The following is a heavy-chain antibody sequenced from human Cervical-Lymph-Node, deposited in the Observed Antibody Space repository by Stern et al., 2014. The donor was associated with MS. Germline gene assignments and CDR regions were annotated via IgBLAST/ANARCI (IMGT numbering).Heavy chain of an antibody. CDR1: GFNFSSYA. D-gene: IGHD3-10*01. CDR2: ISYDGSKA. V-gene: IGHV3-30-3*01. Sequence: VQLVESGGGVVQPGRALRLSCAATGFNFSSYAMKWVRQAPGKGLEWLAVISYDGSKAYYTESVKGRFTVSRDNSKNTLFLQVSSLRPEDTAEYYCARDLVWFGELDWGAMDVWGHGTTVTVSS. CDR3: ARDLVWFGELDWGAMDV. J-gene: IGHJ6*02.